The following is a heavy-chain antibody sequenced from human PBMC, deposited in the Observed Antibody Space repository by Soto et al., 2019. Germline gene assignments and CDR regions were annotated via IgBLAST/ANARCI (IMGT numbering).Heavy chain of an antibody. CDR2: INHSGST. Sequence: PSETLSLTCAVYGGSFSGYYWSWIRQPPGKGLEWIGEINHSGSTNYNPSLKSRVTISVDTSKNQFSLKLSSVTAADTAVYYCARGRSKDTAMVKWRSYYYYGMDVWGQGTTVTVSS. CDR1: GGSFSGYY. CDR3: ARGRSKDTAMVKWRSYYYYGMDV. D-gene: IGHD5-18*01. J-gene: IGHJ6*02. V-gene: IGHV4-34*01.